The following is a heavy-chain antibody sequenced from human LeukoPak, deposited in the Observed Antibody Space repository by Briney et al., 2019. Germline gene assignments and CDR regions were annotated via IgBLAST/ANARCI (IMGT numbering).Heavy chain of an antibody. Sequence: SQTLSLTCTVSGGSISSGGYYWSWIRQHPGKGLEWIGYTYYSGSTYYNPSLKSRVTISVDTSKNQFSLKLSSVTAADTAVYYCARQLGGFLEWLPYGMDVWGQGTTVTVSS. CDR1: GGSISSGGYY. V-gene: IGHV4-31*03. J-gene: IGHJ6*02. CDR2: TYYSGST. CDR3: ARQLGGFLEWLPYGMDV. D-gene: IGHD3-3*01.